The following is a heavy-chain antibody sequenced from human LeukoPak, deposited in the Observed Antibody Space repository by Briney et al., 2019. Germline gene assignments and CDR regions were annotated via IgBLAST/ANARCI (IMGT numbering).Heavy chain of an antibody. CDR1: GYTFTSYG. CDR2: ISAYNGNT. D-gene: IGHD3-22*01. J-gene: IGHJ3*02. V-gene: IGHV1-18*01. CDR3: ARDWDYYDSSGYYGFDI. Sequence: GASVKVSCKASGYTFTSYGISWVRQAPGQGLEWMGWISAYNGNTNYAQKLQGRVTMTTDTSTSTAYMELSRLRSDDTAFYYCARDWDYYDSSGYYGFDIWGQGTMVTVSS.